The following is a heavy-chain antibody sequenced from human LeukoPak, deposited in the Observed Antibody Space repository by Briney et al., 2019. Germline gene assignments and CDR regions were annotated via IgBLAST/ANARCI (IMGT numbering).Heavy chain of an antibody. Sequence: SGTLSLTCAVSGDSISSSNWWNWVRQPPGKGLEWIGEIYHSGSTNYNPSLKSRVTISVDTSKNHFSLKLSSVTAADTAVYYCASESSSSSYWGQGTLVTVSS. V-gene: IGHV4-4*02. J-gene: IGHJ4*02. CDR3: ASESSSSSY. CDR2: IYHSGST. CDR1: GDSISSSNW. D-gene: IGHD6-6*01.